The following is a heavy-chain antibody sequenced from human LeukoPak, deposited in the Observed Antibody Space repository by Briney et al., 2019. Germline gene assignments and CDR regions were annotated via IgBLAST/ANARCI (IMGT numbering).Heavy chain of an antibody. CDR1: GGSFSGYH. V-gene: IGHV4-34*01. J-gene: IGHJ6*02. CDR3: ARDRRIARGVWFGELPNYYYYYGMDV. CDR2: INPSGST. D-gene: IGHD3-10*01. Sequence: SETLSLTCAVYGGSFSGYHWTWIRQSPGKGLEWIGDINPSGSTYYNPSLKSRLTISVDTSKNQFSLKLRSVTAADTAVYYCARDRRIARGVWFGELPNYYYYYGMDVWDQGTTVTVSS.